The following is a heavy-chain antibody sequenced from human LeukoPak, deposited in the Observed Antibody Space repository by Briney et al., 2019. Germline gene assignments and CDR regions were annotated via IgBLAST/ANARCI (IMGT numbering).Heavy chain of an antibody. CDR1: GGTFSSYA. Sequence: SVKVSCKASGGTFSSYAISWVRQAPGQGLEWMGGIIPIFGTANYAQKFQGRVTITTDESTSTAYMELSSLRSDDTAVYYCARDRDSSGYHPDYWGQGTLVTVSS. CDR3: ARDRDSSGYHPDY. CDR2: IIPIFGTA. V-gene: IGHV1-69*05. D-gene: IGHD3-22*01. J-gene: IGHJ4*02.